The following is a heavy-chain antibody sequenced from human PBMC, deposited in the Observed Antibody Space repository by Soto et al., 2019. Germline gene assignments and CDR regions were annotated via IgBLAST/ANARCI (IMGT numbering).Heavy chain of an antibody. V-gene: IGHV1-46*01. Sequence: QVQLVQSGAEVKKPGASVKVSCKASGDTFTDYYIHWVRQAPGQGLEWMGTVNPSGGHTTYAQNFLGRMTMTRDTSTSTLCMELTSLTSEDTAVYYCARGGHVVVVTAALDYWGQGTRVTVSS. CDR3: ARGGHVVVVTAALDY. J-gene: IGHJ4*02. CDR1: GDTFTDYY. D-gene: IGHD2-21*02. CDR2: VNPSGGHT.